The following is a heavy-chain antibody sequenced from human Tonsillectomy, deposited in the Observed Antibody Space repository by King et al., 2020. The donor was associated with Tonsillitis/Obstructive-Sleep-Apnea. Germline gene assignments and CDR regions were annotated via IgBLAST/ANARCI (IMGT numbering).Heavy chain of an antibody. CDR3: ARGGYCSGGSCYNQEFYFDY. D-gene: IGHD2-15*01. J-gene: IGHJ4*02. V-gene: IGHV1-18*01. CDR2: ISAYNGNT. CDR1: GYTFSNYG. Sequence: VQLVESGAEVKKPGASVKVSCKASGYTFSNYGISWVRQAPGHGLEWMGWISAYNGNTNYAQKLQGRVTMTTDTSTSTAYMELRSLRSDDTAVYYCARGGYCSGGSCYNQEFYFDYWGQGTLVTVSS.